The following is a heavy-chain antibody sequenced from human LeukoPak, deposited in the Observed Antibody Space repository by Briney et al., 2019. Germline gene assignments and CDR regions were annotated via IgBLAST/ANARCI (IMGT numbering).Heavy chain of an antibody. J-gene: IGHJ4*02. V-gene: IGHV1-18*01. CDR2: ISAYNGNT. CDR1: GYTFTSYG. Sequence: EASVKVSCKASGYTFTSYGISWVRQAPGQGLDWMGWISAYNGNTNYAQKLQGRVTMTTDTSTSTAYMELRSLRSDDTAVYYCAREGPQLTMVRGEPHPPIDYWGQGTLVTVSS. CDR3: AREGPQLTMVRGEPHPPIDY. D-gene: IGHD3-10*01.